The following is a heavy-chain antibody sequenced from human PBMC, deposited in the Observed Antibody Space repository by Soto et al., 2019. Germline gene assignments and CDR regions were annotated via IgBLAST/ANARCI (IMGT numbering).Heavy chain of an antibody. Sequence: GGSLRLSCAASGFTFSSYAMSWVRQATGKGLEWVSAISGSGGSTYYADSVKGRFTISRDNSKNTLYLQMNSLRAEDTAVYYCAKDDVQVAGIGGWFDPWGQGSLVTVSS. CDR2: ISGSGGST. V-gene: IGHV3-23*01. J-gene: IGHJ5*02. D-gene: IGHD6-19*01. CDR3: AKDDVQVAGIGGWFDP. CDR1: GFTFSSYA.